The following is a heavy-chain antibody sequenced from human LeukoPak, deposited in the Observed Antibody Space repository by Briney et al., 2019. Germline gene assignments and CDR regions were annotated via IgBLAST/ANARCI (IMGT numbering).Heavy chain of an antibody. J-gene: IGHJ4*02. CDR3: TRGLIERYCSSTSCSKPLYYFDY. V-gene: IGHV3-49*03. Sequence: PGGSLRLSCTASGFTFGDYAMSWFRQAPGKGLEWVGLIRSKAYGGTTEYAASVKGRFTISRDDSKSIAYLQMNSLKTEDTAVYYCTRGLIERYCSSTSCSKPLYYFDYWGQGTLVTVSS. D-gene: IGHD2-2*01. CDR2: IRSKAYGGTT. CDR1: GFTFGDYA.